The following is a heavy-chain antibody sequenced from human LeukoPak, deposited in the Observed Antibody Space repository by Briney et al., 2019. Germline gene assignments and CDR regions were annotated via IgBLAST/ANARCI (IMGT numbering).Heavy chain of an antibody. J-gene: IGHJ3*02. V-gene: IGHV3-23*01. CDR3: TKDSSDAFDI. CDR2: INGSGGST. CDR1: GFHFRSYA. D-gene: IGHD6-6*01. Sequence: GGSLSLSCGLCGFHFRSYAMLWVRQAPGRGGAGASAINGSGGSTYYADSMKGEYTISRDNSKNTRYLQMNSLRAEDTAVYYCTKDSSDAFDIWGQGTMVTVSS.